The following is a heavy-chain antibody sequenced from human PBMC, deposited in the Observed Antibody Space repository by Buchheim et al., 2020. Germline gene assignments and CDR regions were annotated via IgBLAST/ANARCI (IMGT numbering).Heavy chain of an antibody. CDR1: GYTFTGYY. J-gene: IGHJ6*02. CDR3: ARGGIVVVHGYYYGMDV. Sequence: QVQLVQSGAEVKKPGASVKVSCKASGYTFTGYYMHWVRQAPGQGLEWMGWINPNSGGPNYAQMFQGWVTMTRATSIRTPSMELSRLRSDDTAVYYCARGGIVVVHGYYYGMDVWGQGTT. CDR2: INPNSGGP. D-gene: IGHD2-15*01. V-gene: IGHV1-2*04.